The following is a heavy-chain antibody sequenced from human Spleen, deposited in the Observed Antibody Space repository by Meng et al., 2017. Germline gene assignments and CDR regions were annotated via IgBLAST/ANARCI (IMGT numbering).Heavy chain of an antibody. V-gene: IGHV4-61*09. CDR2: IYSSGST. CDR3: ARVYASSWYYFDY. J-gene: IGHJ4*02. Sequence: SETLSPTCTVSGGFISSGSYYWSWIRQPAGKGLEWIGHIYSSGSTNYNPSLKSRVTISVDTSKNQFSLKVSSVTAADTTVYYCARVYASSWYYFDYWGQGTLVTVSS. CDR1: GGFISSGSYY. D-gene: IGHD6-13*01.